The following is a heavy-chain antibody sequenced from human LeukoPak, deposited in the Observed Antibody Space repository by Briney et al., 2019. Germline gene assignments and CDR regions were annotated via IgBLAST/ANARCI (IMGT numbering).Heavy chain of an antibody. CDR2: INPNSGGT. CDR3: ARDRYYYDSSGQIDY. CDR1: GYSFTGYY. V-gene: IGHV1-2*06. Sequence: ASVKVSCKASGYSFTGYYMHWVRQAPGQGLEWMGRINPNSGGTNYAQKFQGRVTMTRDTSISTAYMELSRLRSHDTAVYYCARDRYYYDSSGQIDYWGQGTLVTVSS. D-gene: IGHD3-22*01. J-gene: IGHJ4*02.